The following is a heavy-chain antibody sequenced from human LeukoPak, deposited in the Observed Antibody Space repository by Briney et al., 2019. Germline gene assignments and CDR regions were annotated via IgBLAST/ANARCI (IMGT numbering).Heavy chain of an antibody. CDR2: ISAYNGNT. J-gene: IGHJ4*02. Sequence: ASVKVSCKASGYTFTSYGISWVRQAPGQGLEWMGWISAYNGNTNYAQKLQGRVTMTTDTSTSTAYMELRSLRSDDTAVYCCARDEDGVAGTGIDYWGQGTLVTVSS. CDR1: GYTFTSYG. D-gene: IGHD6-19*01. CDR3: ARDEDGVAGTGIDY. V-gene: IGHV1-18*01.